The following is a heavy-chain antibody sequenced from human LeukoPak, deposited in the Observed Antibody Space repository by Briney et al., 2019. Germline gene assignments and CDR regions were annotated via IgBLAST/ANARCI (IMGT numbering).Heavy chain of an antibody. J-gene: IGHJ4*02. CDR2: IWYDGSKR. D-gene: IGHD5/OR15-5a*01. CDR1: GFTFSGYG. CDR3: ARSEVSTTLLDY. V-gene: IGHV3-33*01. Sequence: GKSLGLSCTASGFTFSGYGMHWVRQAPGKGLEWVAIIWYDGSKRYYADSVKGRFTISRDNFKNTLYLEMNTLRAEDTAMYYCARSEVSTTLLDYWGQGTLVTVSS.